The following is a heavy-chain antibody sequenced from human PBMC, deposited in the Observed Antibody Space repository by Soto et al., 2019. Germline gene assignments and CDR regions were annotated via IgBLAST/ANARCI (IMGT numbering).Heavy chain of an antibody. D-gene: IGHD3-16*02. Sequence: PGESLKISCKGSGYSFTSYWIGWVRQMPGKGLDWMGIIYPGDSDTRYSPSFQGQVTISADKPISTAYLQWSSLKASDTAMYYCARSPNYDYIWGSYRHFDYWGQGTLVTVSS. CDR2: IYPGDSDT. V-gene: IGHV5-51*01. J-gene: IGHJ4*02. CDR1: GYSFTSYW. CDR3: ARSPNYDYIWGSYRHFDY.